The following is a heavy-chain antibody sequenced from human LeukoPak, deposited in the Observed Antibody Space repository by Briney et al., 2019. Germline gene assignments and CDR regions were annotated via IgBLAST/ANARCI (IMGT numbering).Heavy chain of an antibody. V-gene: IGHV5-51*01. CDR3: ARSDGSGSPALDY. D-gene: IGHD3-10*01. CDR1: GYSFTSYW. J-gene: IGHJ4*02. CDR2: IYPGDSDT. Sequence: GESLKISCKGSGYSFTSYWIGWARQMPGKGLEWMGIIYPGDSDTRYSPSFQGQVTIAADKSISTAYLRWSSLKASDTAMYYCARSDGSGSPALDYWGQGTLVTVSS.